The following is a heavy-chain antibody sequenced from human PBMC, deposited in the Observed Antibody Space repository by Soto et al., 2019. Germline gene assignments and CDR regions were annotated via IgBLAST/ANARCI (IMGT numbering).Heavy chain of an antibody. CDR1: GGSISSYY. J-gene: IGHJ6*02. CDR3: ASPDTANLNYYYYGMDV. V-gene: IGHV4-34*01. D-gene: IGHD5-18*01. Sequence: KPSTRLSLTFTFSGGSISSYYWSWIRQPPGKGLEWIGEINHSGSTNYNPSLKSRVTISVDTSKNQFSLKLSSVTAADTAVYYCASPDTANLNYYYYGMDVWGQGATVTVSS. CDR2: INHSGST.